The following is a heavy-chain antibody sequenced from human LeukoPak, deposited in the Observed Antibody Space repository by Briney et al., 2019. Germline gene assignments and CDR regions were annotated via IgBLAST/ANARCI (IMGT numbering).Heavy chain of an antibody. D-gene: IGHD3-22*01. CDR3: ARDPNQAYYYDREGSGAFDI. J-gene: IGHJ3*02. CDR2: ISAYNGNT. Sequence: ASVKVSCKASGYTFTSYGISWVRQAPGQGLEWMGWISAYNGNTNYAQKLQGRVTMTTDTSTSTAYMELRSLRSDDTAVYYCARDPNQAYYYDREGSGAFDIWGQGTMVTVSS. CDR1: GYTFTSYG. V-gene: IGHV1-18*01.